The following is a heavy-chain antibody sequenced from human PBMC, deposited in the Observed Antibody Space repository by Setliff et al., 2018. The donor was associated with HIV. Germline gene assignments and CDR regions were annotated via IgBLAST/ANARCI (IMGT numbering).Heavy chain of an antibody. D-gene: IGHD6-13*01. J-gene: IGHJ4*02. CDR2: ISYSGST. CDR3: ARGSLYSSSSCLDY. CDR1: GGSISSSSYY. V-gene: IGHV4-39*01. Sequence: SETLSLTCTVSGGSISSSSYYWGWIRQPPGKGLEWIGSISYSGSTYYNPSLKSRVTISVDTSKNQFSLKLSSVTAADTAVYYCARGSLYSSSSCLDYWGQGTLVTVSS.